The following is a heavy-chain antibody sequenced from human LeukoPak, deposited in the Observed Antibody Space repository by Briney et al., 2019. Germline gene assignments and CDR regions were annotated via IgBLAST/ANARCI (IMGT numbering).Heavy chain of an antibody. D-gene: IGHD1-26*01. CDR2: VYRGASI. V-gene: IGHV3-53*01. CDR1: GFTFSVYN. J-gene: IGHJ4*02. CDR3: ARATDTNYFDF. Sequence: PGGSLRLSCAASGFTFSVYNMNWVRQAPGKGLEWVSIVYRGASIYYLDSVKGRFTISRDNSENTLYLQMNNLRAEDTAIYYCARATDTNYFDFWGQGTLLTVSS.